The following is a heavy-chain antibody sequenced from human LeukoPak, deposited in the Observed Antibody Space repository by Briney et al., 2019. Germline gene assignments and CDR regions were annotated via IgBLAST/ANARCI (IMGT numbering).Heavy chain of an antibody. CDR3: ARAETNYYGSGSSSWFDP. D-gene: IGHD3-10*01. Sequence: SETLSLTCTVSGGSISSSSYYWGWIRQPPGKGLEWIGSIYYSGTTIYNPSLKSRLTISIDTSKNQLSLKMSSVTAADTAIYYCARAETNYYGSGSSSWFDPWGQGTLVTVSS. CDR1: GGSISSSSYY. CDR2: IYYSGTT. J-gene: IGHJ5*02. V-gene: IGHV4-39*07.